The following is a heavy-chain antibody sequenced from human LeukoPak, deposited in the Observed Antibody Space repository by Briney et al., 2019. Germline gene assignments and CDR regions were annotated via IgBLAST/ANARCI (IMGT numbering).Heavy chain of an antibody. CDR1: GFTFSSYS. J-gene: IGHJ4*02. V-gene: IGHV3-48*01. CDR2: TSSSSSTI. CDR3: ARGRGYSYGTDY. Sequence: PGGSLRLSCAASGFTFSSYSMNWVRQAPGKGLERVSYTSSSSSTIFYADSVKGRFTISRDNAKNSLYLQMNSLRAEDTAVYYCARGRGYSYGTDYWGQGTLVTVSP. D-gene: IGHD5-18*01.